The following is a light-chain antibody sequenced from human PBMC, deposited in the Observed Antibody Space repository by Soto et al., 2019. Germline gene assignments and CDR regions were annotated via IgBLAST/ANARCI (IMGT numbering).Light chain of an antibody. V-gene: IGKV1-27*01. CDR3: QKYNSAPKT. CDR2: SAS. CDR1: QGINNY. Sequence: DIQMTQSPSSLSASVGDSVTITCRASQGINNYLAWYQQKPGKVPVLLIYSASTLKSGVPSRFSGSGSGTDFTLTISSLQPEDVATYYCQKYNSAPKTFGQGTKVDIK. J-gene: IGKJ1*01.